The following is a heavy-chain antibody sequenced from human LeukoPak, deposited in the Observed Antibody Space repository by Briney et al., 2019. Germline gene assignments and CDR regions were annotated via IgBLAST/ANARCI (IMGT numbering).Heavy chain of an antibody. D-gene: IGHD6-13*01. CDR2: INNDGSST. Sequence: GGSLRLSCAASGFPFSPYWMHWLRQAPGKGLVWVSRINNDGSSTMYADSVKGRFTISRDNARNTLYLQMNSLRGADTAVYYCARDYNSSPDSWGQRALVTVSS. V-gene: IGHV3-74*03. CDR3: ARDYNSSPDS. CDR1: GFPFSPYW. J-gene: IGHJ4*02.